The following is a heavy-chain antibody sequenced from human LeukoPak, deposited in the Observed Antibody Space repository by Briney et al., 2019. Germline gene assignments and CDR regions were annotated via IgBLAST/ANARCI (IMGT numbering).Heavy chain of an antibody. J-gene: IGHJ4*02. CDR2: ISWDGGST. D-gene: IGHD1-14*01. CDR3: AKDNLRKLTSEYFFDY. Sequence: GGSLRLSCAASGFTFDDYTMHWVRQAPGKGLEWVSLISWDGGSTFYADSVKGRFTISRDNSKNSLYLQMNSLRTDDTALYYCAKDNLRKLTSEYFFDYWGQGTLVTVSS. V-gene: IGHV3-43*01. CDR1: GFTFDDYT.